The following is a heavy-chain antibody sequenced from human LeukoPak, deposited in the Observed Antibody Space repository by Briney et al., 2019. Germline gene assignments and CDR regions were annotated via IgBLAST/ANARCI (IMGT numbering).Heavy chain of an antibody. CDR1: EFTFSSYW. D-gene: IGHD3-3*01. CDR2: IKQDGSEK. V-gene: IGHV3-7*01. Sequence: GGSLRLSCAASEFTFSSYWMGCVRQAPGKGLEWVANIKQDGSEKYYVDSVKGRFTISRDNAKNSLYLQMNSLRAEDTAVYYCAKAKVTHYDFWSGYTYYYYMDVWGKGTTVTVSS. CDR3: AKAKVTHYDFWSGYTYYYYMDV. J-gene: IGHJ6*03.